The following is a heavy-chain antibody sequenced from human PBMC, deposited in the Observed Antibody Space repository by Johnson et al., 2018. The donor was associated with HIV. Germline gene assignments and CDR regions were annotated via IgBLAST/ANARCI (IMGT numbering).Heavy chain of an antibody. CDR3: ARGRAVAGTRAFDI. D-gene: IGHD6-19*01. CDR2: ISHDGSHK. J-gene: IGHJ3*02. CDR1: GFTFSS. V-gene: IGHV3-30*04. Sequence: QVQLVESGGGLVQPGGSLRLSCAASGFTFSSMHWDRQAPGKGLEWVAVISHDGSHKYYADSVKGRFTISRDNSKNTLYLQMNSLRAEDTAVYYCARGRAVAGTRAFDIWGQGTMVTVSS.